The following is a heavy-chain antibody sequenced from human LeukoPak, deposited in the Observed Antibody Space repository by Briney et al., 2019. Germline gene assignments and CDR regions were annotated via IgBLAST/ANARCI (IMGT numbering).Heavy chain of an antibody. CDR1: GFTFSSHT. CDR3: ARKPITGSHSGAFDI. CDR2: ISTDSKTI. Sequence: GGSLRLSCAASGFTFSSHTINWVRQAPGKGPEWVSSISTDSKTIYYTDSMKGRFTISRDNAKNSLYLQMNSLRAEDTAVFYCARKPITGSHSGAFDIWGQGTMVTVSS. D-gene: IGHD1-26*01. V-gene: IGHV3-48*04. J-gene: IGHJ3*02.